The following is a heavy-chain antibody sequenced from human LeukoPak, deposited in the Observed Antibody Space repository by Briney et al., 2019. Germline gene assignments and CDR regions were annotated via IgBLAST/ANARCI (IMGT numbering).Heavy chain of an antibody. CDR2: INPNSGGT. CDR1: GYTFTGYY. V-gene: IGHV1-2*06. CDR3: ARDSMDYDILTGYYNGWFDP. D-gene: IGHD3-9*01. Sequence: GASVKVSCKASGYTFTGYYMHWVRQAPGQGLEWMGRINPNSGGTNYAQKFQGRVTMTRDTSISTAYMELSRLRSDDTAVYYCARDSMDYDILTGYYNGWFDPWGQGTLVTVSS. J-gene: IGHJ5*02.